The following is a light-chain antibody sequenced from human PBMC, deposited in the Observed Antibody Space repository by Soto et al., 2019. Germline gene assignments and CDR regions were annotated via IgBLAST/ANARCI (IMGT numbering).Light chain of an antibody. CDR3: QQSYSTPLYT. V-gene: IGKV1-39*01. CDR2: AAS. Sequence: DIQMTQSPPSLSASVGDRVIITCRASQSISSYLNWYQQKPGKAPKLLIYAASSLQSGVPSRFSGSGSGTDFTLTISSLQPEDVATYYCQQSYSTPLYTFGQGTKLEIK. CDR1: QSISSY. J-gene: IGKJ2*01.